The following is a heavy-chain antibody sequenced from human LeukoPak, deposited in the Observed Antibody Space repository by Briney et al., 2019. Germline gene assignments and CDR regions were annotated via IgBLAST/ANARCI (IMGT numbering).Heavy chain of an antibody. V-gene: IGHV3-11*01. Sequence: GSLRLSYVASGFNFSDYYMSWIRQAPGKGLKWISFISSSSSAIYYADSVKGRFTISRDNAKNSLYLQMNSLRVEDTAVYYCARASVTTIDWFDPWGQGTLVTVSS. CDR3: ARASVTTIDWFDP. CDR2: ISSSSSAI. J-gene: IGHJ5*02. CDR1: GFNFSDYY. D-gene: IGHD4-17*01.